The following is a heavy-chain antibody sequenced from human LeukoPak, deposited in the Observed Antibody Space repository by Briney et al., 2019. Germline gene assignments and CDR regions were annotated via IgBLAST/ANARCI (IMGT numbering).Heavy chain of an antibody. J-gene: IGHJ5*02. Sequence: SETLSLTCTVSGGSISSGSYYWSWIRQPAGKGLEWIGRIYTSGGTNYNPSLKSRVTISVDTSKNQFSLKLSSVTAADTAVYYCARAGWAANANWFDPWGQGTLVTVSS. CDR3: ARAGWAANANWFDP. V-gene: IGHV4-61*02. CDR1: GGSISSGSYY. D-gene: IGHD3-16*01. CDR2: IYTSGGT.